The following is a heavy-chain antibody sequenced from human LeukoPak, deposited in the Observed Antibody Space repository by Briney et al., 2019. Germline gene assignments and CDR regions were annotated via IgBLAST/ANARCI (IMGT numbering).Heavy chain of an antibody. CDR3: AKDYYDSSGYDAFDI. CDR2: IWYDGSNK. V-gene: IGHV3-33*06. CDR1: GFTFSSYG. Sequence: GRSLRLSCAASGFTFSSYGMHWVRQAPGKGLEWVAVIWYDGSNKYYADSVKGRFTISRDDSKNTLYLQMNSLRAEDTAVYYCAKDYYDSSGYDAFDIWGQGTMVTVSS. D-gene: IGHD3-22*01. J-gene: IGHJ3*02.